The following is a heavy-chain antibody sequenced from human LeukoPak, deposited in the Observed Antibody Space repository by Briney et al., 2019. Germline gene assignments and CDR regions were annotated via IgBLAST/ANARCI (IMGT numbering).Heavy chain of an antibody. D-gene: IGHD2-2*03. V-gene: IGHV7-4-1*02. CDR3: ARKLDIVVVPAAIDFDY. Sequence: ASVRVPCKASGYTFTSYAMNWVRQAPGQGLEWMGWINTNTGNPTYAQGFTGRFVFSLDTSVSTAYLQISSLKAEDTAVYYCARKLDIVVVPAAIDFDYWGQGTLVTVSS. CDR2: INTNTGNP. CDR1: GYTFTSYA. J-gene: IGHJ4*02.